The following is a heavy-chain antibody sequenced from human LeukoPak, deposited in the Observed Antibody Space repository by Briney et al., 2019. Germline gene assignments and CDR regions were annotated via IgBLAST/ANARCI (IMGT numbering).Heavy chain of an antibody. CDR2: IYYSGST. V-gene: IGHV4-59*08. CDR3: TRGRLGDAFDV. CDR1: GGSINGYY. D-gene: IGHD3-16*01. J-gene: IGHJ3*01. Sequence: PSETLSLTCTVSGGSINGYYWTWVRQPPGKGLEWIGYIYYSGSTNYNPSSMSRVSLSVHTSKSQFSLRLSSVTAADTAMYYCTRGRLGDAFDVWGQGTMVTVSS.